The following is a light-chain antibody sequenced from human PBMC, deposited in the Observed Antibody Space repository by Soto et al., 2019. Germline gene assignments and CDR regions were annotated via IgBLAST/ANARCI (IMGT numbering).Light chain of an antibody. Sequence: DIQMTQSPSTLSASVGDRVTITCRASQSVDSWLAWYQQKPGKAPKLLIHKASSLQSGVPSRSSGSESGTEFTLTISSLQPDDFATYYCQQYQTYPWTFGQGTKVEI. CDR3: QQYQTYPWT. CDR2: KAS. V-gene: IGKV1-5*03. J-gene: IGKJ1*01. CDR1: QSVDSW.